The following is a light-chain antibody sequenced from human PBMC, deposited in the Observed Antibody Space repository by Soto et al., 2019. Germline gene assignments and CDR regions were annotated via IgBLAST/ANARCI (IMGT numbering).Light chain of an antibody. CDR1: SSDVGGYNY. V-gene: IGLV2-14*01. CDR2: EVS. J-gene: IGLJ1*01. CDR3: SSYGSTSTRYV. Sequence: QSALTQPASVSGSPGQSITISCTGTSSDVGGYNYVSWYQQHPGKAPKLMIYEVSHRPSGVSNRFSGSKAGNTAPRTISGLQAEDEADYGCSSYGSTSTRYVFGTGTKLTVL.